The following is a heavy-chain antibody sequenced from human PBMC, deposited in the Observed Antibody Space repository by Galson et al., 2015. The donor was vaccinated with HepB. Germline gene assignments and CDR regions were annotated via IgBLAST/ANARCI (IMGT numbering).Heavy chain of an antibody. CDR2: ISYDGSNK. J-gene: IGHJ3*02. CDR1: GFTFSSYA. Sequence: SLRLSCAASGFTFSSYAMHWVRQAPGKGLEWVAVISYDGSNKYYADSVKGRFTISRDNSKNTLYLQMNSLRAEDTAVYYCASRDLTSAFDIWGQGTMVTVSS. V-gene: IGHV3-30*04. D-gene: IGHD5-24*01. CDR3: ASRDLTSAFDI.